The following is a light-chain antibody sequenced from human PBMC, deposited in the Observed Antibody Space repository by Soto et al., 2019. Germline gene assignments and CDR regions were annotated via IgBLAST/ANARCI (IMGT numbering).Light chain of an antibody. CDR2: GAS. V-gene: IGKV3-20*01. CDR3: QRYGSSRPWT. CDR1: QSVSSN. J-gene: IGKJ1*01. Sequence: EIVMTQSPAILSVSPGERATLSCRASQSVSSNLAWYQQRPGQAPRLLIYGASSRATGIPDRFSGSGSGTDFTLTISRLEPEDFAVYYCQRYGSSRPWTFGQGTKVDIK.